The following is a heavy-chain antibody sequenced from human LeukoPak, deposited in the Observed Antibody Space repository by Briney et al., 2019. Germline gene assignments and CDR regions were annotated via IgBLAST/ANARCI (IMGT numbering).Heavy chain of an antibody. Sequence: PGGSLRLSCAASVFTFSNCWMQWVRQAPGGGRMGVSRINSDGSSTSYADSVKGRFTISRDNAKNTLYLQMNSLRAEDTAVYYCARADTSGYAVFDYWGQGALVTVSS. V-gene: IGHV3-74*01. D-gene: IGHD3-22*01. CDR1: VFTFSNCW. CDR3: ARADTSGYAVFDY. CDR2: INSDGSST. J-gene: IGHJ4*02.